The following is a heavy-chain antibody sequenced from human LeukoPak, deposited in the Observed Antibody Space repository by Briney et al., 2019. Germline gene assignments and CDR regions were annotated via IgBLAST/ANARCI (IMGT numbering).Heavy chain of an antibody. J-gene: IGHJ4*02. CDR1: GYAFSVYC. Sequence: ASGKVSFKASGYAFSVYCMHLLRQAPGQGLGWMGWIFPNSGGTKYAQKFQGRVTMTMDTSISTAYMELSRLRSDDTAVYYCAREGSGTYYFDYWGQGTLVTVSS. V-gene: IGHV1-2*02. CDR3: AREGSGTYYFDY. D-gene: IGHD1-26*01. CDR2: IFPNSGGT.